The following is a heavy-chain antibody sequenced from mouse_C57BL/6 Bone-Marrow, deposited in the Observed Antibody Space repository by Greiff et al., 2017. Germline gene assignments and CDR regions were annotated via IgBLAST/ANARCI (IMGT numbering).Heavy chain of an antibody. CDR3: ARRVYMDY. J-gene: IGHJ4*01. CDR1: GFTFSDYG. CDR2: ISNLAYSI. V-gene: IGHV5-15*01. Sequence: EVNVVESGGGLVQPGGSLKLSCAASGFTFSDYGMAWVRQAPRKGPEWVAFISNLAYSIYYADTVTGRFTISRENAKNTLYREMSSLRSEDTAMYYCARRVYMDYWGQGTSVTVSS.